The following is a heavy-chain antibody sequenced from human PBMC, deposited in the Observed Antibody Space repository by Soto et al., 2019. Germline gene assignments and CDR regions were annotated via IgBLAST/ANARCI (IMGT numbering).Heavy chain of an antibody. V-gene: IGHV3-30*18. Sequence: GGSLRLSCAASGFTFSSYGMHWVRQAPGKGLEWVAVISYDGSNKYYADSVKGRFTISRDNSKNTLYLQMNSLRAEDTAVYYCAKDRLYSNYGNLDYWGQGTLVTVSS. CDR2: ISYDGSNK. CDR3: AKDRLYSNYGNLDY. D-gene: IGHD4-4*01. CDR1: GFTFSSYG. J-gene: IGHJ4*02.